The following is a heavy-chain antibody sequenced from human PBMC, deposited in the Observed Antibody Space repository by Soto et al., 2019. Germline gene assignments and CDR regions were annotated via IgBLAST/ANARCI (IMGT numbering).Heavy chain of an antibody. D-gene: IGHD3-22*01. CDR2: IYYSGRT. V-gene: IGHV4-30-4*01. CDR3: AREWTPPTSSGYYLDY. CDR1: GGSISSGDYY. J-gene: IGHJ4*02. Sequence: PSETLSLTCTVSGGSISSGDYYWSWIRQPPGKGLEWIGYIYYSGRTYYNPSLKSRVTISVATSKNQFSLNLSSVTAADTAVYYCAREWTPPTSSGYYLDYWGQGTLVTVSS.